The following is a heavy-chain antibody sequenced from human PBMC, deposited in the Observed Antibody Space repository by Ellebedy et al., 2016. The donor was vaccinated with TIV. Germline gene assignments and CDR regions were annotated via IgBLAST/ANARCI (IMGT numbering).Heavy chain of an antibody. CDR3: AKKGLGGYETASFNY. CDR2: IRGSGGST. Sequence: PGGSLRLSCVASGFIFSSYYMTWVRQAPGKGLEWVSGIRGSGGSTYYADSVKGRFSISRDNSKNTLYLQMDSLRGDDTAVYYCAKKGLGGYETASFNYWGQGTLVTVSS. CDR1: GFIFSSYY. J-gene: IGHJ4*02. D-gene: IGHD5-12*01. V-gene: IGHV3-23*01.